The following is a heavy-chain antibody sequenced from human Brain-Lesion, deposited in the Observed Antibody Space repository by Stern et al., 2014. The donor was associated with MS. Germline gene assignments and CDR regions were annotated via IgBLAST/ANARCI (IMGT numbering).Heavy chain of an antibody. Sequence: EVQLVEAGGGLVQPGGSLTISCTAAGFTFGNYWITWARQAPGKGLEGVANIKEDGTEKNYVDSVKGRFTISRDNARNSLYLQMNSLRVEDTALYYCARVYNTIYGIVTQRGSGMDVWGQGTTVIVSS. D-gene: IGHD3-3*01. CDR1: GFTFGNYW. J-gene: IGHJ6*02. CDR3: ARVYNTIYGIVTQRGSGMDV. V-gene: IGHV3-7*01. CDR2: IKEDGTEK.